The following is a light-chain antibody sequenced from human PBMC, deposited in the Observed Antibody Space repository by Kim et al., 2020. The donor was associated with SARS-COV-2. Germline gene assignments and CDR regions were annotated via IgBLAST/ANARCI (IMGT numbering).Light chain of an antibody. J-gene: IGLJ3*02. Sequence: SYELTQPPSVSVSPGQTASITCSGDKLGDKYACWYQQKPGQSPVLVIYQDSKRPSGIPERFSGSNSGNTATLTISGTQAMDEADYYCQAWDSSAFWVFGGRTQLTVL. V-gene: IGLV3-1*01. CDR3: QAWDSSAFWV. CDR2: QDS. CDR1: KLGDKY.